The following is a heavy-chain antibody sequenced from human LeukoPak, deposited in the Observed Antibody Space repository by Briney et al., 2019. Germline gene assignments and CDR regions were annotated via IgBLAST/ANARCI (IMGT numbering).Heavy chain of an antibody. CDR1: GGSFSGYY. Sequence: SETLSLTCAVYGGSFSGYYWSWIRQPPGKGLEWIGEINHSGSTNYNPSLKSRVTISVDTSKNQFSLKLSSVTPADTAVYYCARGELYYDFWSGPNPANWFDPWGQGTLVTVSS. J-gene: IGHJ5*02. V-gene: IGHV4-34*01. D-gene: IGHD3-3*01. CDR3: ARGELYYDFWSGPNPANWFDP. CDR2: INHSGST.